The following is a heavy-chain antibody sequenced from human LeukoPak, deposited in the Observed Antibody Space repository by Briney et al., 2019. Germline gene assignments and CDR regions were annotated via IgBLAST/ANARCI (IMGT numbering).Heavy chain of an antibody. D-gene: IGHD3-22*01. V-gene: IGHV5-51*01. CDR3: ARRFYYDSRDYYGMDV. J-gene: IGHJ6*02. CDR2: IYPGDSDT. CDR1: GYSFTSYW. Sequence: GESLKISCKGSGYSFTSYWIGWVRQMPGKGLEWMGIIYPGDSDTRYSPSFQGQVTISADKSISTACLQWSSLKASDTAMYYCARRFYYDSRDYYGMDVWGQGTTVTVSS.